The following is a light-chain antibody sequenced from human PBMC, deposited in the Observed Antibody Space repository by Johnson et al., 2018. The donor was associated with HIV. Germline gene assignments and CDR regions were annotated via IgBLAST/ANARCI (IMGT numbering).Light chain of an antibody. Sequence: QAVLTQPPSVSAAPGQKVTISCSGSSSNIGNNYVSWYQQLPGTAPKLLIYDNNKRPSGIPDRFSGSKSGTSATLVITGLQPGDEADYYCGTWDSSLSAGVFGTGTKVTVL. CDR3: GTWDSSLSAGV. J-gene: IGLJ1*01. V-gene: IGLV1-51*01. CDR1: SSNIGNNY. CDR2: DNN.